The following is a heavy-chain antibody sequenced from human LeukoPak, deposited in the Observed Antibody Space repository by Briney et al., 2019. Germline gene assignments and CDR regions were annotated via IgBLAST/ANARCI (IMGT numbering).Heavy chain of an antibody. J-gene: IGHJ4*02. D-gene: IGHD2-15*01. CDR1: GFAFSNDA. Sequence: GSLHLSCAASGFAFSNDAMSGGRQAPGKGREWVSGVSGSGSGTYYADSVKGRFTISRDNSKNTLYLQMNSLRAEDTAVYYCAKDVAARPRDFDYWGQRTLVTVSS. V-gene: IGHV3-23*01. CDR3: AKDVAARPRDFDY. CDR2: VSGSGSGT.